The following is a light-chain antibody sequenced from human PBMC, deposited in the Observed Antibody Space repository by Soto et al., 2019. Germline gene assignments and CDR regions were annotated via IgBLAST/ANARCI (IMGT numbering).Light chain of an antibody. CDR1: QSVRGN. Sequence: EIVMAQSPATLSVSPGEGATLSCRASQSVRGNLAWYQQKPGQAPRLLIYGASTRASGIPTRFSGAGSGAEFTLTISSLQSEDSAVYFCQQYIDWPRIFGGGTRVEIK. J-gene: IGKJ4*01. CDR2: GAS. V-gene: IGKV3D-15*01. CDR3: QQYIDWPRI.